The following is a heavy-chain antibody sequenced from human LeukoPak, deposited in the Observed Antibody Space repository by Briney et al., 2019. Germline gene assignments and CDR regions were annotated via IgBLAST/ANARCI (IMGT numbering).Heavy chain of an antibody. V-gene: IGHV4-59*01. CDR2: IYYSGST. J-gene: IGHJ4*02. Sequence: PSETLSLTCTVSGGSISSYYWSWIRQPPGKGLEWIGYIYYSGSTNYDPFLKSRVTISVDTSKNQFSLKLSSVTAADTAVYYCAREGHEYYFDHWGQGTLVTVSS. CDR1: GGSISSYY. CDR3: AREGHEYYFDH.